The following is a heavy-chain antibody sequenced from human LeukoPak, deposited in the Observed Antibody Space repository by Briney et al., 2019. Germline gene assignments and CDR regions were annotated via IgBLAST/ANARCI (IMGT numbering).Heavy chain of an antibody. CDR1: GFTFSNYG. CDR3: ARDIPQGLSYFDY. CDR2: IKEDGSEK. D-gene: IGHD2-2*02. J-gene: IGHJ4*02. V-gene: IGHV3-7*04. Sequence: PGGSLRLSCGASGFTFSNYGLSWVRQAPGQGLDWVANIKEDGSEKNYVDSAKGRFTISRDNAKDSLYLQMNSLRAEDTAVYYCARDIPQGLSYFDYWGQGTLVTVSS.